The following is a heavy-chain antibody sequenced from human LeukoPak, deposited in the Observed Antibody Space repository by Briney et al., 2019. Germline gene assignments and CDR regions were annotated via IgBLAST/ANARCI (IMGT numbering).Heavy chain of an antibody. CDR2: ISGSGGST. V-gene: IGHV3-23*01. Sequence: PGGSLRLSCAASGFTFSSYAMSWVRQAPGKGLEWVSAISGSGGSTYYADSVKGRFTISRDNSKNTLYLQMNSLRAEDTAVYCCAKQSPSIAVAGDPFFDYWGQGTLVTVSS. CDR1: GFTFSSYA. CDR3: AKQSPSIAVAGDPFFDY. J-gene: IGHJ4*02. D-gene: IGHD6-19*01.